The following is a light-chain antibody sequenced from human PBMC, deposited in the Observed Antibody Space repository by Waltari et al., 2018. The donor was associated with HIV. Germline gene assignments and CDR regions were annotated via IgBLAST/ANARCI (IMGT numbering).Light chain of an antibody. Sequence: EIVLTQSPATLSLSPGDTASQSVGTYLAWYQQKPGQAPRLLIFASLNRAPGIPARFSGSGSGTDFTLTISSLESEDSAIYYCQQRSNWPPITFGQGTRLEI. J-gene: IGKJ5*01. CDR2: ASL. V-gene: IGKV3-11*01. CDR3: QQRSNWPPIT. CDR1: QSVGTY.